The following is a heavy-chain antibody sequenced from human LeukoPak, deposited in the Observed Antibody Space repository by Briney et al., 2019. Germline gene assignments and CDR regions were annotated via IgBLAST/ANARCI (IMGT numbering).Heavy chain of an antibody. V-gene: IGHV3-48*02. Sequence: PGGSLRLSCAASGFNFRTYSMNWVRQAPGKGLEWVSYISSGSSTIYYAHSLKGRFTISRDNAKNSLYLQMNSLRDEDTAVYYCARGGLEWLSYWGQGTLVTVSS. CDR1: GFNFRTYS. J-gene: IGHJ4*02. D-gene: IGHD6-19*01. CDR2: ISSGSSTI. CDR3: ARGGLEWLSY.